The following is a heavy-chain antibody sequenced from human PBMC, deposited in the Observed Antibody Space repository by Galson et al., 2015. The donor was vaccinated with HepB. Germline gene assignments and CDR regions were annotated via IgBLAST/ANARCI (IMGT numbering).Heavy chain of an antibody. CDR1: GYTFTSYA. J-gene: IGHJ3*02. CDR3: ARGGWLQPSGVLRAFDI. D-gene: IGHD5-24*01. V-gene: IGHV1-3*01. Sequence: SVKVSCKASGYTFTSYAMHWVRQAPGQRLEWMGWINAGNGNTKYSQKFQGRVTITRDTSASTAYMELSSLRSEDTAVYYCARGGWLQPSGVLRAFDIWGQGTMVTVSS. CDR2: INAGNGNT.